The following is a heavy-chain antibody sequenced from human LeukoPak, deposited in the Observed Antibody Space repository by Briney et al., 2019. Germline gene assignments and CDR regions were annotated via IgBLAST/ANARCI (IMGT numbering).Heavy chain of an antibody. CDR2: IKQDGSEK. CDR3: ARANRITIFGVVISWFDY. J-gene: IGHJ4*02. D-gene: IGHD3-3*01. Sequence: GGSLRLSCAASGFTFSSYWMSWVRQAPGKGLEWVANIKQDGSEKYYVDSVKGRFTISRDNAKNSLYLQMNSLRAEDTAVYYCARANRITIFGVVISWFDYWGQGTLVTVSS. V-gene: IGHV3-7*01. CDR1: GFTFSSYW.